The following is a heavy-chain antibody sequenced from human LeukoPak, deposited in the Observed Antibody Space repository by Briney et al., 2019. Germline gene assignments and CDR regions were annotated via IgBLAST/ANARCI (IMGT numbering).Heavy chain of an antibody. V-gene: IGHV3-11*05. CDR2: ISSSSSYT. J-gene: IGHJ4*02. CDR3: ARGNYYYDSSGSDKLDY. D-gene: IGHD3-22*01. Sequence: PEGSLRLSCAASGFTFSDYYMSWIRQAPGKGLEWVSYISSSSSYTNYADSVKGRFTISRDNAKNSLYLQMNSLRAEDTAVYYCARGNYYYDSSGSDKLDYWGQGTLVTVSS. CDR1: GFTFSDYY.